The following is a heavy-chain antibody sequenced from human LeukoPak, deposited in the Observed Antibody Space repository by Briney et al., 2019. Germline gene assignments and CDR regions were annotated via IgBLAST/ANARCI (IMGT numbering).Heavy chain of an antibody. J-gene: IGHJ3*02. Sequence: SVKVSCKASGYTFTGYAISWVRQAPGQGLEWMGGIIPIFGTANYAQKFQGRVTITTDESTSTAYMELSSLRSEDTAVYYCATKTTIPAANLGAFDIWGQGTMVTVSS. CDR3: ATKTTIPAANLGAFDI. CDR1: GYTFTGYA. CDR2: IIPIFGTA. D-gene: IGHD2-2*01. V-gene: IGHV1-69*05.